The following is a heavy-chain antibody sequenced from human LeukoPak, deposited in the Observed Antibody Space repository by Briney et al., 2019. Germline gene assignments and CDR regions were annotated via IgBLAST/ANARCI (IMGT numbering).Heavy chain of an antibody. Sequence: PSETLSLTCTVSGGSISSGSYYWSWLRQPAGTGLEWIGRIYTSGSTNYNPSLKSRVTISVDTSKNQFSLKLSSVTAADTAVYYCAGYDFWSGPVFDYWGQGTLVTVSS. D-gene: IGHD3-3*01. CDR2: IYTSGST. CDR3: AGYDFWSGPVFDY. V-gene: IGHV4-61*02. J-gene: IGHJ4*02. CDR1: GGSISSGSYY.